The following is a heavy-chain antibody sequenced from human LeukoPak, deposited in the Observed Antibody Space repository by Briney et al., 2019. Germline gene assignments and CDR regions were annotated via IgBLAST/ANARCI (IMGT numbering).Heavy chain of an antibody. CDR3: ARDGKGFDY. CDR1: GFTFSSYG. Sequence: PGRSLRLSCAASGFTFSSYGMHWVRQAPGKGLEWVAVIWYDGSNKYYADSVKGRFTISRDNAKNSLYLQMNSLRAEDTAVYYCARDGKGFDYWGQGTLVTVSS. V-gene: IGHV3-33*01. J-gene: IGHJ4*02. CDR2: IWYDGSNK.